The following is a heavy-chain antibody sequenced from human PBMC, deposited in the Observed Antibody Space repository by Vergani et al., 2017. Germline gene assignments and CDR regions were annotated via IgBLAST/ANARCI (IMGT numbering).Heavy chain of an antibody. J-gene: IGHJ3*02. V-gene: IGHV3-11*05. D-gene: IGHD3-22*01. CDR1: GFTFSDYY. CDR3: AKDIALGRVVITFDAFDI. Sequence: QVQLVESGGGLVKPGGSLRLSCAASGFTFSDYYMSWIRQAPGKGLEWVSYISSSSSYTNYADSVKGRFTISRDNAKNSLYLQMNSLRAEDTALYYCAKDIALGRVVITFDAFDIWGQGTMVTVSS. CDR2: ISSSSSYT.